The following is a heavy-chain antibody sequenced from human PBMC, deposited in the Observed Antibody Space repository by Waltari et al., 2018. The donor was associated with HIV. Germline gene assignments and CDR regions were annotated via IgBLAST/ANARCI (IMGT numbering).Heavy chain of an antibody. CDR2: INPNSGGT. J-gene: IGHJ6*02. V-gene: IGHV1-2*02. CDR1: GYTFTGYY. CDR3: ARSEGATTYYYYGMDV. Sequence: QVQLVQSGAEVKKPGASVKVSCKASGYTFTGYYLHLVRQAHGQGLEWMGWINPNSGGTNYAQKFQGRVTMTRDTSISTAYMELSRLRSDDTAVYYCARSEGATTYYYYGMDVWGQGTTVTVSS. D-gene: IGHD1-26*01.